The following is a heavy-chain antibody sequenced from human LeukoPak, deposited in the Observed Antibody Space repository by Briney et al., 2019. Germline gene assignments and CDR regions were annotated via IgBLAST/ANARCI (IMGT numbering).Heavy chain of an antibody. CDR1: GGSISSYY. D-gene: IGHD3-22*01. CDR3: ARHSGYMSHFDY. V-gene: IGHV4-59*08. Sequence: KSSETLSLTCTVSGGSISSYYWSWIRQPPGKGLEWIGYIYYSGSTNYNPSLKSRVTISVDTSKNQFSLKLSSVTAADTAVYYCARHSGYMSHFDYWGPGSLVTVSS. CDR2: IYYSGST. J-gene: IGHJ4*02.